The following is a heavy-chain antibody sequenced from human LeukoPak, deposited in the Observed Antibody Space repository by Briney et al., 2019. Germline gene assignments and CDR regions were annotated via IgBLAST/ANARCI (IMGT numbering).Heavy chain of an antibody. D-gene: IGHD2-15*01. V-gene: IGHV3-30*18. J-gene: IGHJ5*02. CDR3: AKGLHTSSWYGNWSDP. Sequence: GGSLRLSCGASGFSFSTFAMQWVRQTPDKGLEWVAVISSDGSKEIYADSVKGRFTISRDNSKNTLYLRMNNLTPEDTAVYYCAKGLHTSSWYGNWSDPWGQGTLVTVSS. CDR2: ISSDGSKE. CDR1: GFSFSTFA.